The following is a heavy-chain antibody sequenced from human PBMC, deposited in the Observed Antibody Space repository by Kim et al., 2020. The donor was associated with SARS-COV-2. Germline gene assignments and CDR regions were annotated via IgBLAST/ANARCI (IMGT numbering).Heavy chain of an antibody. CDR1: GGSISSSSYY. J-gene: IGHJ6*02. Sequence: SETLSLTCTVSGGSISSSSYYWGWIRQPPGKGLEWIGSIYYSGSTYYNPSLKSRVTISVDTSKNQFSLKLSSVTAADTAVYYCARLGIGIVRGVIITFSYYGMDVWGQGTTVTVSS. CDR2: IYYSGST. D-gene: IGHD3-10*01. CDR3: ARLGIGIVRGVIITFSYYGMDV. V-gene: IGHV4-39*01.